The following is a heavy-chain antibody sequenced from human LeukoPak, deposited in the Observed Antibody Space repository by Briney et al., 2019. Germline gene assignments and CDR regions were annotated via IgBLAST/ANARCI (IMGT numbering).Heavy chain of an antibody. CDR1: GGSISSGGYY. CDR2: IYYNGNT. CDR3: VRNFDSYNAFDI. D-gene: IGHD3-22*01. Sequence: SETLSLTCTVSGGSISSGGYYWSWIRQHPGKGLEWIGYIYYNGNTYYNPSLKSRLTISGGASKNQFSLKLSSVTAADTAVYYCVRNFDSYNAFDIWGQGTMVTVSS. J-gene: IGHJ3*02. V-gene: IGHV4-31*03.